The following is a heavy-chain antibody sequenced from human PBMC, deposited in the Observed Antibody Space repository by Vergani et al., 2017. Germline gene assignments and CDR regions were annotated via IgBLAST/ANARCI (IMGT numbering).Heavy chain of an antibody. D-gene: IGHD3-10*01. CDR3: AATRGTMVRGDY. CDR2: IWYDGSNK. CDR1: GFTFSSYG. Sequence: VQLVESGGGLVQPGRSLRLSCAASGFTFSSYGMHWVRQAPGKGLEWVAVIWYDGSNKYYADSVKGRFTISRDNSKNTLYLQMNSLRAEDTAVYYCAATRGTMVRGDYWGQGTLVTVSS. V-gene: IGHV3-33*01. J-gene: IGHJ4*02.